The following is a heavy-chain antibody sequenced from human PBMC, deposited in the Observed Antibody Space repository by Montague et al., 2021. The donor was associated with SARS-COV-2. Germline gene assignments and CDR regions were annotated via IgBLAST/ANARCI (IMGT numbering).Heavy chain of an antibody. CDR3: ASMARAQVYYFDY. CDR1: GGSISSSSYY. J-gene: IGHJ4*02. D-gene: IGHD3-10*01. Sequence: SETLSLTCTVSGGSISSSSYYWGWMRPPPGQGLVWIGSIFYSGSTDYNPSLKSRITISVDTSKNQFSLKLSSVTAADTAVYYCASMARAQVYYFDYWGQGTRVTVSS. V-gene: IGHV4-39*01. CDR2: IFYSGST.